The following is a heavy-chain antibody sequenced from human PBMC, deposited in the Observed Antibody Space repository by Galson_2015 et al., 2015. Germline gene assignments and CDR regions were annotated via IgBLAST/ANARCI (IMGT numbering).Heavy chain of an antibody. D-gene: IGHD3-10*01. V-gene: IGHV3-9*01. CDR1: GFTFDDYA. J-gene: IGHJ4*02. Sequence: SLRLSCAASGFTFDDYAMHWVRQAPGKGLEWVSGISWNSGSIGYADSVKGRFTISRDNAKNSLYLQMNSLRAEDTALYYCAKDIITMFRGAIDYWGQGPRAPFSS. CDR2: ISWNSGSI. CDR3: AKDIITMFRGAIDY.